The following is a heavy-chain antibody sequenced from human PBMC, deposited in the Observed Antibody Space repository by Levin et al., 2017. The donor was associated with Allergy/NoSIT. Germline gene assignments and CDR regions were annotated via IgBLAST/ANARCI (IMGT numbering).Heavy chain of an antibody. J-gene: IGHJ6*02. D-gene: IGHD2-2*01. CDR1: GYSFTSYW. V-gene: IGHV5-51*01. CDR3: ARAKGGDIVVVPAANSYYYGMDV. CDR2: IYPGDSDT. Sequence: GGSLRLSCKGSGYSFTSYWIGWVRQMPGKGLEWMGIIYPGDSDTRYSPSFQGQVTISADKSTSTAYLQWSSLKASDTAMYYCARAKGGDIVVVPAANSYYYGMDVWGQGTTVTVSS.